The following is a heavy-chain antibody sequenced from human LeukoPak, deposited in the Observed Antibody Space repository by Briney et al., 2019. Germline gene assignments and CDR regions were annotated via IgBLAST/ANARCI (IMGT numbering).Heavy chain of an antibody. Sequence: PGGSLRLSCAASGFTVSSNYMSWVRQAPGKGLEWVSVIYSGGSTYYADSVKGRFTISRDNSKNTLYLQMNSLRAEDTAVYYCASDSSTSCLAIWGQGTMVTVSS. D-gene: IGHD2-2*01. CDR3: ASDSSTSCLAI. V-gene: IGHV3-66*01. J-gene: IGHJ3*02. CDR1: GFTVSSNY. CDR2: IYSGGST.